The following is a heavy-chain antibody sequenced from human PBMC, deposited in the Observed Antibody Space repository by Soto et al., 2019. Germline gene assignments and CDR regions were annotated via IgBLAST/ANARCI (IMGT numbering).Heavy chain of an antibody. CDR3: AREVDPYYGGNSLSLDY. V-gene: IGHV1-69*13. CDR2: IIPKFGTT. D-gene: IGHD4-17*01. Sequence: QVQLVQSGAEVKKPGSSVKVSCKASVGTFSTYGINWVRLAPGQGLEWMGWIIPKFGTTKNAQKFQGRVTLTADESTNTAYMELKYLRSEDTAVYFCAREVDPYYGGNSLSLDYWGQGTLVTVSS. J-gene: IGHJ4*02. CDR1: VGTFSTYG.